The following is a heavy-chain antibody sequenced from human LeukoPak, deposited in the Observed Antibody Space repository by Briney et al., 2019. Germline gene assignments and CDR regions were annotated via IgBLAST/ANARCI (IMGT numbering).Heavy chain of an antibody. CDR3: ARVLGGEDAFDI. CDR1: GFTFSSSS. V-gene: IGHV3-48*04. CDR2: ISSSSTTI. D-gene: IGHD3-16*01. J-gene: IGHJ3*02. Sequence: PGGSLRLSCAASGFTFSSSSMNWVRQAPGKGLEWVSYISSSSTTIYYADSVRGRFTISRDNAKNSLYLQMNSLRAEDTAVYYCARVLGGEDAFDIWGQGTMVTVSS.